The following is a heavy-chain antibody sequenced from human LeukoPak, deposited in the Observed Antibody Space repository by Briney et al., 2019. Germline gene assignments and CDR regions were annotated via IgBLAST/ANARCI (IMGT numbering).Heavy chain of an antibody. D-gene: IGHD5-18*01. CDR1: GGSISSYY. V-gene: IGHV4-59*01. CDR3: AGALRGYSYGPTDY. J-gene: IGHJ4*02. CDR2: IYYSGST. Sequence: PSETLPLTCTVSGGSISSYYWSWIRQPPGKGLEWIGYIYYSGSTNYNPSLKSRVTMSVDTSKNQFSLKLSSVTAADTAVYYCAGALRGYSYGPTDYWGQGTLVTVSS.